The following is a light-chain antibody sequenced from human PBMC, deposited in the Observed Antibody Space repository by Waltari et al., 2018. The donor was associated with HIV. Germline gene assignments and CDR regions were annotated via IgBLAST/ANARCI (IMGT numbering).Light chain of an antibody. CDR1: ALPKKS. Sequence: SYELTQPPSVSVSPGQTARITCSGDALPKKSAYWYQQKSGQAPAPVIYEDSKRPSGIPERFSGSSSGAVATLTISGAQVEDESDYYCYSTDTSGHHRVFGGGTKLTVL. CDR3: YSTDTSGHHRV. CDR2: EDS. V-gene: IGLV3-10*01. J-gene: IGLJ2*01.